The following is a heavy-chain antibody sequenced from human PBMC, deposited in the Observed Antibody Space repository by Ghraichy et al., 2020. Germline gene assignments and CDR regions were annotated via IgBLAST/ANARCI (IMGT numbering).Heavy chain of an antibody. Sequence: GGSLRLSCAASGFTFSNAWMSWVRQAPGKGLEWVGRIKSKTDGGTTDYAAPVKGRFTISRDDSKNTLYLQMNSLKTEDTAVYYCTTRAGYCSGGSCSPYYYYMDVWGKGTTVTVSS. V-gene: IGHV3-15*01. CDR2: IKSKTDGGTT. J-gene: IGHJ6*03. CDR1: GFTFSNAW. CDR3: TTRAGYCSGGSCSPYYYYMDV. D-gene: IGHD2-15*01.